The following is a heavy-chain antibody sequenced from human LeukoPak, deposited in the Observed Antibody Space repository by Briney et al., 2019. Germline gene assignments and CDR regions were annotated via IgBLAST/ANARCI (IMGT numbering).Heavy chain of an antibody. CDR1: GGSFSGYY. D-gene: IGHD6-19*01. CDR3: ARGLRDSSGWYRRYDAFDI. CDR2: INHSGST. Sequence: SETLSLTCAVYGGSFSGYYWSWIRQPPGKGLEWIGEINHSGSTNYNPSLKSRVTISVDTSKNQFSLKLSSVTAADTAVYYCARGLRDSSGWYRRYDAFDIWGQGTMVTVSS. V-gene: IGHV4-34*01. J-gene: IGHJ3*02.